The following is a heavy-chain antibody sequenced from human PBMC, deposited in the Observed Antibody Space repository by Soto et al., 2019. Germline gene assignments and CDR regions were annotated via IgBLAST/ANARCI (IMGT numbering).Heavy chain of an antibody. V-gene: IGHV4-61*01. CDR3: ARVGVRLGRIAARPQADPYYYAMDV. Sequence: QVQLQESGPGLVKPSETLSLTCTVSGGSVSSGSYSWSWIRQPPGKGLEWIGYIYNSGGTNYNPSLQSRVTISVDTSKNQSSLKLSSVAAADTAVYYCARVGVRLGRIAARPQADPYYYAMDVWGQGTTVTVSS. CDR2: IYNSGGT. J-gene: IGHJ6*02. D-gene: IGHD6-6*01. CDR1: GGSVSSGSYS.